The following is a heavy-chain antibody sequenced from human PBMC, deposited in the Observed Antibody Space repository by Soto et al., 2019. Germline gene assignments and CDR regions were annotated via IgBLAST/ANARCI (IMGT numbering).Heavy chain of an antibody. CDR1: GYTLTELS. D-gene: IGHD6-13*01. Sequence: GASVKVSCKVSGYTLTELSMHWVRQAPGKGLEWMGGFDPEDGETIYAQKFQGRVTMTEGTSTDTAYMELSSLRSEDTAVYYCATSQLVPKLYYFDYWGQGTLVTVSS. CDR2: FDPEDGET. V-gene: IGHV1-24*01. CDR3: ATSQLVPKLYYFDY. J-gene: IGHJ4*02.